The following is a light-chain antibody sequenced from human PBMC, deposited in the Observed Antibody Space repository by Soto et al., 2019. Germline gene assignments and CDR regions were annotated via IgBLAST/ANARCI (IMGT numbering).Light chain of an antibody. CDR1: PSVSSY. V-gene: IGKV3-11*01. CDR3: QQRSNWPPLS. J-gene: IGKJ4*01. Sequence: EMVLTQSPAPLSLSPGERATLSCRASPSVSSYLAWYQQKPGQAPRLLIYDASNRATGIPARFSGSGSGTDFTLTTSSLEPEDFAVYYCQQRSNWPPLSFGGGTKVEIK. CDR2: DAS.